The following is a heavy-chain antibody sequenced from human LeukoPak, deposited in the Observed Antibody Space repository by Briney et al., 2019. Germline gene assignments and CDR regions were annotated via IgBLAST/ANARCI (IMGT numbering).Heavy chain of an antibody. CDR3: ARQPTGIATD. D-gene: IGHD6-13*01. Sequence: SETLSLTCTVSGGSISSYYWSWIRQPPGKGLEWIGYIYYSGSTNYNPSLKSRVTISVDTSKNQFSLKLSSVTAADTAVYYCARQPTGIATDWGQGTLVTVSS. V-gene: IGHV4-59*08. CDR1: GGSISSYY. J-gene: IGHJ4*02. CDR2: IYYSGST.